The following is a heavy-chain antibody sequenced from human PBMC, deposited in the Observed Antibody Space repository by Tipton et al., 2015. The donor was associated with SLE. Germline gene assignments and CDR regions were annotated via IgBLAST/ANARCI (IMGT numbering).Heavy chain of an antibody. CDR1: GGSFSAYY. J-gene: IGHJ3*02. CDR3: ASSRTGADI. CDR2: VYYSGST. D-gene: IGHD7-27*01. Sequence: LRLSCAVYGGSFSAYYWSWIRQHPGKGLEWIGYVYYSGSTYYNPSLKSRLTISVDTSKNQFSLKLSSVTAADTAVYYCASSRTGADIWGQGTMVTVSS. V-gene: IGHV4-31*02.